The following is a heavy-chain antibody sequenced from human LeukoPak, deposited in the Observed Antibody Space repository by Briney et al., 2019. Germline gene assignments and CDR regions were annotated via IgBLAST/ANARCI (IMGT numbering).Heavy chain of an antibody. D-gene: IGHD5-24*01. CDR2: IYYSGSS. V-gene: IGHV4-59*01. CDR3: ARTEMATMWGWYFDY. J-gene: IGHJ4*02. CDR1: SGSISSDY. Sequence: SETLSLTCAVSSGSISSDYWIGIRRRPGKGLEWIGDIYYSGSSNYNPSLKSRVTISVDTSKNQFSLKLSSVTAADTAVYYCARTEMATMWGWYFDYWGQGTLVTVSS.